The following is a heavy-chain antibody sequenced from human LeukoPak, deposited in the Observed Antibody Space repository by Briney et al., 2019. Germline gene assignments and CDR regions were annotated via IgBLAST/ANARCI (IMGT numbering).Heavy chain of an antibody. Sequence: PSETLSLTCSVSGGAISDTNYHWGWIRQPPGRGPEWIGSIYYSGSVYYNASLRSRLTLSVDTPKNQFSLKLNSVTATDTAVYYCARYSSWKTYFDYWGQGSLVTVSS. CDR1: GGAISDTNYH. J-gene: IGHJ4*02. CDR2: IYYSGSV. D-gene: IGHD5-12*01. CDR3: ARYSSWKTYFDY. V-gene: IGHV4-39*01.